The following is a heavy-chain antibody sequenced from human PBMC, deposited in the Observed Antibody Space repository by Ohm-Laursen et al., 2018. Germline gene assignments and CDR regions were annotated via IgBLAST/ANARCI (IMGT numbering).Heavy chain of an antibody. CDR1: GYTFSSYD. D-gene: IGHD1-7*01. J-gene: IGHJ3*02. CDR2: MNPNSGNT. V-gene: IGHV1-8*01. Sequence: ASVKVSCKASGYTFSSYDINWVRQATGQGHEWMGWMNPNSGNTDYAQKFQGRVTMSRNTSISTADLEMTSLRSEDTAVYYCARGRLSGTRRALDIWGQGTLVTVSS. CDR3: ARGRLSGTRRALDI.